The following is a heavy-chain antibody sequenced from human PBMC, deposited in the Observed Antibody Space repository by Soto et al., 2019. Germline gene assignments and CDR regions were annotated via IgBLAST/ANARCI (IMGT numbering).Heavy chain of an antibody. Sequence: SETLSLTCAGYGGSFSGYYWSWIRQPPGKGLEWIGEINHSGSTNYNPSLKSRVTISVDTSKNQFSLKLSSVTAADTAVYYCARGSPSGYCSGGSCLPYRNVWGKGTTVTVSS. V-gene: IGHV4-34*01. CDR2: INHSGST. D-gene: IGHD2-15*01. CDR1: GGSFSGYY. J-gene: IGHJ6*04. CDR3: ARGSPSGYCSGGSCLPYRNV.